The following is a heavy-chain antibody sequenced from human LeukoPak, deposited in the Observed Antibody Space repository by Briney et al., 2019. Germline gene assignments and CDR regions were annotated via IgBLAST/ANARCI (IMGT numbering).Heavy chain of an antibody. CDR3: ATAYGPGGY. V-gene: IGHV3-23*01. CDR2: ISGSGSST. D-gene: IGHD3-10*01. Sequence: GGSLRLSCAASGFIFSDYAMSWVSQAPGKGLEWVSGISGSGSSTFSADSVRFAISRDNSKNMLYLQMNSLRAEDTAVYFCATAYGPGGYWGQGTLVTVSS. CDR1: GFIFSDYA. J-gene: IGHJ4*02.